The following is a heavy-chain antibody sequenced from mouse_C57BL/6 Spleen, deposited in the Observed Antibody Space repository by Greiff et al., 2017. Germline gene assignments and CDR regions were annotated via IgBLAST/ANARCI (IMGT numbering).Heavy chain of an antibody. D-gene: IGHD1-1*01. CDR2: IDPSDSYT. J-gene: IGHJ4*01. V-gene: IGHV1-50*01. Sequence: QVQLQQPGAELVKPGASVKLSCKASGYTFTSYWMQWVKQRPGQGLEWIGEIDPSDSYTNYNQKFKGKATLPVDTSSSTAYMQLSSLTSEDAAVYCWARAGYYGGSRYYARDYWGQGTSGTVSS. CDR3: ARAGYYGGSRYYARDY. CDR1: GYTFTSYW.